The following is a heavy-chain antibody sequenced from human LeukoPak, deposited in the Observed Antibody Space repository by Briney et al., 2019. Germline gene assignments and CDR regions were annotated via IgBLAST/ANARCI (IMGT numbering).Heavy chain of an antibody. D-gene: IGHD2-21*02. V-gene: IGHV1-69*04. CDR1: GGTFSSYA. Sequence: GASVKVSCKASGGTFSSYAISWVRQAPGQGLEWMGRIIPILGIANYAQKFKGRVTITADKSTSTAYMELSSLRSEDTAVYYCARDLSVVVTAIYSAQNWFDPWGQGTLVTVSS. J-gene: IGHJ5*02. CDR3: ARDLSVVVTAIYSAQNWFDP. CDR2: IIPILGIA.